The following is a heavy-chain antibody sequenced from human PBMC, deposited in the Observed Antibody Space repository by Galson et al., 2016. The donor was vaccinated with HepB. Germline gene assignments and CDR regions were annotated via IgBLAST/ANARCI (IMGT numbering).Heavy chain of an antibody. CDR2: LSGSGFVGTDSSA. CDR3: ARTSYRECTGTRCVNFRYYYYYMDV. D-gene: IGHD2-8*02. Sequence: SLRLSCAASGFNFTTYVMIWVRQAPGKGLEWVSALSGSGFVGTDSSASYADSVKGRFTISRDDSMNTLYLQMNSLTAEDTAVYFCARTSYRECTGTRCVNFRYYYYYMDVWGKGTTVTVSS. V-gene: IGHV3-23*01. CDR1: GFNFTTYV. J-gene: IGHJ6*03.